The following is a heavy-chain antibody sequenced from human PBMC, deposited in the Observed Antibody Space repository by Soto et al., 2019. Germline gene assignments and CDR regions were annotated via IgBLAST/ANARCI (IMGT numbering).Heavy chain of an antibody. D-gene: IGHD2-15*01. V-gene: IGHV1-69*13. CDR2: IIPIFGTA. CDR3: ARDRGHCSGGSCYSWGYYYYGMDV. Sequence: SVKVSCKASGGTLSSYAISWVRQAPGQGLEWMGGIIPIFGTANYAQKFQGRVTITADESTSTAYMELSSLRSEDTAVYYCARDRGHCSGGSCYSWGYYYYGMDVWGQGTTVTVSS. J-gene: IGHJ6*02. CDR1: GGTLSSYA.